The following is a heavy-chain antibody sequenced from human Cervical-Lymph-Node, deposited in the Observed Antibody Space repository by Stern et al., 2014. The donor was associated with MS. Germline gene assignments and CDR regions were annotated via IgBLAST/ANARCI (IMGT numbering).Heavy chain of an antibody. D-gene: IGHD2-2*01. J-gene: IGHJ4*02. CDR2: VYSDGRT. CDR3: ASARVANQLDN. Sequence: EMQLVESGGGLIQPGGSPRLSCEASGLSVRRSYMSWVRQVPGKGLEWVSIVYSDGRTFHADSLKGRFTISRDSSKNTVYLQMNTLSAEDTAVYYCASARVANQLDNWGRGTLVTVSS. CDR1: GLSVRRSY. V-gene: IGHV3-53*01.